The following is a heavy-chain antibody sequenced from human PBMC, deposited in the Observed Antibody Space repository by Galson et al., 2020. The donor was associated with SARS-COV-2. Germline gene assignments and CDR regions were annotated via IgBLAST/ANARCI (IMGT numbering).Heavy chain of an antibody. Sequence: KIGESLKISCKGSGYSFTSYWISWVRQMPGKGLEWMGRIDPSDSYTNYSPSFQGHVTISADKSISTAYLQWSSLKASDTAMYYCASHITMVRDYYGMDVWGQGTTVTVSS. CDR3: ASHITMVRDYYGMDV. J-gene: IGHJ6*02. D-gene: IGHD3-10*01. CDR1: GYSFTSYW. CDR2: IDPSDSYT. V-gene: IGHV5-10-1*01.